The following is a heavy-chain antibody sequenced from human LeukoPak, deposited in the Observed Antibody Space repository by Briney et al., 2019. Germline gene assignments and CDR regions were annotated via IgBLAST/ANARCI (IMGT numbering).Heavy chain of an antibody. J-gene: IGHJ4*02. CDR3: ARVEPRDIVVVPAAAFDY. D-gene: IGHD2-2*01. CDR2: INPNSGGT. CDR1: GYTFTGYY. V-gene: IGHV1-2*02. Sequence: GASVKVSCKASGYTFTGYYMHWVRQAPGQGLEWMGWINPNSGGTNYAQKFQGRVTMTRDTSISTAYMELSRLRSDDTAVYYCARVEPRDIVVVPAAAFDYWGQGTLVTVSS.